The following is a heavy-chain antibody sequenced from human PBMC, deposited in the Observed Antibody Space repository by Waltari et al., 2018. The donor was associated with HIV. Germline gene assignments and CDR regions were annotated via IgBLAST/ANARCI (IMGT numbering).Heavy chain of an antibody. V-gene: IGHV4-34*01. J-gene: IGHJ4*02. CDR2: INHGGGT. Sequence: QVQLQQWGAGLLKPSETLSLTCAVYGGSFSVYYWSWIRQPPGKGLEWIGEINHGGGTNYNPALKIRVTISVDTSKSQFSLKLSSVTAADTAVYYCARGMGTTVTTNFDYWGQGALVTVSS. CDR1: GGSFSVYY. D-gene: IGHD4-17*01. CDR3: ARGMGTTVTTNFDY.